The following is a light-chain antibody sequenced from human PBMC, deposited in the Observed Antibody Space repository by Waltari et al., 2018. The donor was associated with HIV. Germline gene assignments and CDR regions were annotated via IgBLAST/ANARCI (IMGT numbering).Light chain of an antibody. V-gene: IGLV1-40*01. CDR1: SSNIGADYD. CDR3: QSYDSSLSGYVV. Sequence: QSVLTQPPSVSGAPGQRVTISCTGSSSNIGADYDVHWYQHLPGTAPKLLISANTHRPSGVPDRFSGSKSGTSASLAITGLQAEDEAEYYCQSYDSSLSGYVVFGGGTKLTVL. CDR2: ANT. J-gene: IGLJ2*01.